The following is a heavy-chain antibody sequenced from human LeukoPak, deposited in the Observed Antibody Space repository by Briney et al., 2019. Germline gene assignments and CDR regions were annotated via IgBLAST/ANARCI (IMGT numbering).Heavy chain of an antibody. CDR1: GGSFSGYH. J-gene: IGHJ4*02. Sequence: SETLSLTCAVYGGSFSGYHWSWIRQPPGKGLEWIGEINHRGSTNYNPSLKSRVTISVDTSKNQFSLKLSSVTDADTAVYYCASTSAMVYFDYWGQGTLVTVSS. V-gene: IGHV4-34*01. CDR3: ASTSAMVYFDY. D-gene: IGHD5-18*01. CDR2: INHRGST.